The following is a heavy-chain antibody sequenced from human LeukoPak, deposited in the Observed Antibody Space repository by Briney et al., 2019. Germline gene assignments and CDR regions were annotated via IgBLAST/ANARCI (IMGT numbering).Heavy chain of an antibody. CDR1: GGTFSSYA. J-gene: IGHJ4*02. V-gene: IGHV1-69*04. CDR2: IIPILGIA. Sequence: ASVKVSCKASGGTFSSYAISWVRQAPGQGLEWMGRIIPILGIANYAQKFQGRVMITADKSTSTAYMELSSLRSEDTAVYYCARGRPDSSGYYFDYWGQGTLVTVSS. D-gene: IGHD3-22*01. CDR3: ARGRPDSSGYYFDY.